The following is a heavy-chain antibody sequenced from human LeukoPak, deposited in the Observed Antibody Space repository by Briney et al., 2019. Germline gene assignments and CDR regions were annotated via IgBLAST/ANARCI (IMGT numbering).Heavy chain of an antibody. J-gene: IGHJ4*02. CDR2: IRYDGSNK. V-gene: IGHV3-30*02. D-gene: IGHD5-24*01. CDR1: RFTFSTYG. CDR3: AKVDGYNVGY. Sequence: GGSLRLSCAASRFTFSTYGMHWVRQAPGKGLEWVAFIRYDGSNKYYADSVKGRFTISRDNSKNTLYLQINSLRAEDTAVYYCAKVDGYNVGYWGQGTLVTVSS.